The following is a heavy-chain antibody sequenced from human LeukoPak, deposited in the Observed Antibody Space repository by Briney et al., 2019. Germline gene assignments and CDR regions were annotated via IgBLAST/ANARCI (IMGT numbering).Heavy chain of an antibody. CDR3: TSQIQLWLPDY. V-gene: IGHV3-49*04. J-gene: IGHJ4*02. Sequence: GGSLRLSCTASGFTFGDYATSWVRQAPGKGLEWVGFIRSKAYGGEKAYAASVKGRFTISRDDSKSIAYLQMNSLKTEDTAVYYCTSQIQLWLPDYWGQGTLVTVSS. D-gene: IGHD5-18*01. CDR1: GFTFGDYA. CDR2: IRSKAYGGEK.